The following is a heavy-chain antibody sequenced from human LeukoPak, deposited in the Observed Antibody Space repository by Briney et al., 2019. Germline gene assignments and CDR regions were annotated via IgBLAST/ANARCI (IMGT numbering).Heavy chain of an antibody. CDR3: AKAPVTSCRGAYCYPFDS. Sequence: PGGSLRLSCAASGFTFSSYSMHWVRQAPGKGLEWVAFISYDGSYNDYADSVKGRFTISRDNSKNTLYLQMNSLRAEDAAVYFCAKAPVTSCRGAYCYPFDSWGQGTLVTVSS. D-gene: IGHD2-21*01. CDR2: ISYDGSYN. J-gene: IGHJ4*02. V-gene: IGHV3-30*04. CDR1: GFTFSSYS.